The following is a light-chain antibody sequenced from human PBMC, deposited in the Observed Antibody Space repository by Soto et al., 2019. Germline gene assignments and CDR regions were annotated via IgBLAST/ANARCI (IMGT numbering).Light chain of an antibody. Sequence: DVVMTQSPLSLPVTPGHPASISFRSSQILVYSDGNTYLNWFQQRPGQSPRRLIYKVSNRDSGVPDRFSGSGSGTDFTLKISSVEAEDVGIYYCMQGTNPFTFGQGTRLEIK. CDR1: QILVYSDGNTY. J-gene: IGKJ5*01. CDR2: KVS. V-gene: IGKV2-30*01. CDR3: MQGTNPFT.